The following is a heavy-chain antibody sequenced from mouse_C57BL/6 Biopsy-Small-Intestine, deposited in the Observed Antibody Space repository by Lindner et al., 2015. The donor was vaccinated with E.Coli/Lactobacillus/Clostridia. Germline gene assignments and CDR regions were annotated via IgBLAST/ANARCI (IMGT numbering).Heavy chain of an antibody. Sequence: VQLQESGGDLVKPGGSLKLSCAASGFTFSSYGMSGFARLQTRGWSGSQPLVVVVVTPTIPDSVKGRFTISRDNAKNTLYLQMSSLKSEDTAMYYCARQDYYGSSYSYYFDYWGQGTTLTVSS. J-gene: IGHJ2*01. V-gene: IGHV5-6*01. CDR3: ARQDYYGSSYSYYFDY. CDR2: LVVVVVTP. CDR1: GFTFSSYG. D-gene: IGHD1-1*01.